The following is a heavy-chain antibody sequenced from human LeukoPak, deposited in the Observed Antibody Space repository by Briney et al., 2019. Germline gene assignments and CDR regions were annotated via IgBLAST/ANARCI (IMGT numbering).Heavy chain of an antibody. V-gene: IGHV1-24*01. CDR1: GYPLTPSF. D-gene: IGHD3-10*01. Sequence: GASVKASCKVSGYPLTPSFMHWVRQAPGNGLEWMGGFDTEYGDTMYAQKFQGRVTMTEDTSTDTAYMELSILKSEDTAVFYCASEGRYGSGTYYMTYWGQGTLLIVSS. CDR3: ASEGRYGSGTYYMTY. J-gene: IGHJ4*02. CDR2: FDTEYGDT.